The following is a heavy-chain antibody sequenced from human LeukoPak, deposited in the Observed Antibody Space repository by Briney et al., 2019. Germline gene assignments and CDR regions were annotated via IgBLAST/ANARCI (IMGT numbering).Heavy chain of an antibody. V-gene: IGHV3-21*04. CDR3: AKDLQGCSSTSCYLGMDV. J-gene: IGHJ6*04. CDR2: ITSSSTYM. D-gene: IGHD2-2*01. CDR1: GFTFSTYN. Sequence: GGTLRLSCAASGFTFSTYNMNWVRRTPGKGLEWVSSITSSSTYMFYADSVRGRFTISRDNAENSLFLQMNSLRAEDTAVYYCAKDLQGCSSTSCYLGMDVWGKGTTVTISS.